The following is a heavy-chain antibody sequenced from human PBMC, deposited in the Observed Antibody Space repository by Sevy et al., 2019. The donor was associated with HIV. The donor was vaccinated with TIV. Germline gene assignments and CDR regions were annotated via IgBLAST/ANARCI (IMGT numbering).Heavy chain of an antibody. CDR2: IYPGDSET. Sequence: GESLKISCKGSGYSFTSYWIGWVRQMPGKGLEWMGIIYPGDSETRYSPSFQGQVTISADKSISTAYLQWSSLKASDTAMYYCERLPGSGYSYGYYYYYYGMDVWGQGTTVTVSS. J-gene: IGHJ6*02. V-gene: IGHV5-51*01. CDR3: ERLPGSGYSYGYYYYYYGMDV. CDR1: GYSFTSYW. D-gene: IGHD5-18*01.